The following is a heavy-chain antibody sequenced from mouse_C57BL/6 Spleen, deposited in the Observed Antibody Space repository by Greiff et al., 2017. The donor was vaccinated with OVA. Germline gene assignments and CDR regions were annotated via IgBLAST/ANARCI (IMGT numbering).Heavy chain of an antibody. V-gene: IGHV1-74*01. D-gene: IGHD2-4*01. J-gene: IGHJ3*01. Sequence: QVQLKQPGAELVKPGASVKVSCKASGYTFTSYWMHWVKQRPGQGLEWIGRIHPSDSDTNYNQKFKGKATLTVDKSSSTAYMQLSSLTSEDSAVYYCASPYDYSWFAYWGQGTLVTVSA. CDR3: ASPYDYSWFAY. CDR2: IHPSDSDT. CDR1: GYTFTSYW.